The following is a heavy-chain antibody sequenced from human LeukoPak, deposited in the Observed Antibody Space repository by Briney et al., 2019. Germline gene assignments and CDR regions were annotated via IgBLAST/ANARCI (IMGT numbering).Heavy chain of an antibody. Sequence: SVKVSCKASGGTFSSYAISWVRQAPGQGLEWMGRIIPIFGTANYAQKFQGRVTITTDESTSTAYMELRSLRAEDTAVYYCARDMYSSSWWDYWGQGTLVTVSS. J-gene: IGHJ4*02. CDR1: GGTFSSYA. CDR3: ARDMYSSSWWDY. D-gene: IGHD6-13*01. CDR2: IIPIFGTA. V-gene: IGHV1-69*05.